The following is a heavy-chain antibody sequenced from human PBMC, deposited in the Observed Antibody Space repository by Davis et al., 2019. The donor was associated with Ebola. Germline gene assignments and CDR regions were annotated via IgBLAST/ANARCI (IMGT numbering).Heavy chain of an antibody. D-gene: IGHD2-8*01. CDR3: ARVFGEVEKLPTWYALDY. Sequence: PSETLSLTCAVSGDSTSSRTNWWTWVRQPPGKGLEWIGEIFHSGTTHYNPSLRSRVTISTDHSKNQFFLKLNSMTAADTAVYYCARVFGEVEKLPTWYALDYWGRGILVTVSS. CDR1: GDSTSSRTNW. CDR2: IFHSGTT. V-gene: IGHV4-4*02. J-gene: IGHJ4*02.